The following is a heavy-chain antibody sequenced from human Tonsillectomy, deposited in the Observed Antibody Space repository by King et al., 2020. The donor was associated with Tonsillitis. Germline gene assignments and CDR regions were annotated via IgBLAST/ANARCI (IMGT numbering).Heavy chain of an antibody. J-gene: IGHJ6*02. CDR1: GFTFSSYG. V-gene: IGHV3-30*18. CDR2: ISYDGTNK. D-gene: IGHD3-10*01. CDR3: AKVHDYGSGSYFNYYYGMDV. Sequence: QLVQSGGGVVQPGRSLRLSCAASGFTFSSYGMHWVRQAPGKGLEWVAVISYDGTNKYYADSVKGRFTISRDNSKNTLYLKMNSLRPEDTAVYYCAKVHDYGSGSYFNYYYGMDVWGQGTTVTVSS.